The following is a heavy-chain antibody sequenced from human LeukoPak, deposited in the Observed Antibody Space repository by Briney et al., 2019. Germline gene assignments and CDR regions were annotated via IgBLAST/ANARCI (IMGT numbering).Heavy chain of an antibody. CDR1: GDSINKYF. Sequence: PSETLSLTCTVSGDSINKYFWSWLRQSPGKGPEWLGYISHNGNTNYYPSLKSRVTISLDKSNNQFFLRLSSVTAADTAVYYCARGGPEDRTWRYYIDFWGQGILVTVSS. CDR3: ARGGPEDRTWRYYIDF. J-gene: IGHJ4*02. V-gene: IGHV4-59*01. CDR2: ISHNGNT.